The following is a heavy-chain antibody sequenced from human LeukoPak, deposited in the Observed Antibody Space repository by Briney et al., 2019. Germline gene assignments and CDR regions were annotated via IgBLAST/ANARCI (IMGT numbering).Heavy chain of an antibody. J-gene: IGHJ6*02. CDR2: IYTSGRT. Sequence: KPSETLSLTCTVSGGSISSYYWNWIRQPAGKGLEWIGRIYTSGRTNYNTSLKSRVTMSADTSKNQLSLKLSSVTAADTAVYYCARDRKYCSGGNCPQSYGLDVWGQGTTVTVSS. CDR3: ARDRKYCSGGNCPQSYGLDV. D-gene: IGHD2-15*01. V-gene: IGHV4-4*07. CDR1: GGSISSYY.